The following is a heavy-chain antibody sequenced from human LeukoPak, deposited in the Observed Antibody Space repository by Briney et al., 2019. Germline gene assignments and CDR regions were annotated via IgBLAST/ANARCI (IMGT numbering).Heavy chain of an antibody. D-gene: IGHD1-26*01. V-gene: IGHV4-34*01. CDR2: IKHSGST. CDR3: ARHGPKVGATY. CDR1: GGSFSGYY. J-gene: IGHJ4*02. Sequence: PSETLSLTCAVYGGSFSGYYWSWIRQPPGKGLEWIGEIKHSGSTNYNPSLKSRVTISVDTSKNQFSLKLSSVTAADTAVYYCARHGPKVGATYWGQGTLVTVSS.